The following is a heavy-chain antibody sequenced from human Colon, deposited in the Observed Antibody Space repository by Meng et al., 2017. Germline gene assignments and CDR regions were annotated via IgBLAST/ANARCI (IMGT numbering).Heavy chain of an antibody. CDR3: ARDDGVNSAVY. V-gene: IGHV3-33*01. Sequence: QAPRLGFGGAAFHPWRSFLVSGASSGFSFRTYGMHWVRQATGKGLVWLAVIWYDGSNKYYADSVKGRFTVSRDNPKITVYLQMNSLRAEDTAVYYCARDDGVNSAVYWGQGTLVTVSS. D-gene: IGHD4-23*01. CDR2: IWYDGSNK. CDR1: GFSFRTYG. J-gene: IGHJ4*02.